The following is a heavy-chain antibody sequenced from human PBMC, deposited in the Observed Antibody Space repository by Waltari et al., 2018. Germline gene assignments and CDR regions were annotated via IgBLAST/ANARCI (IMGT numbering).Heavy chain of an antibody. Sequence: QVQLQESGPGLVKPSETLSLTCTVSGGSISSYYWSWIRQPPGKGLEWIGYIYYSGSTNYNPSLKSRVTISVDTSKNPFSLKLSAVTAADTAVYYCARVVGRGVFDYWGQGTLVTVSS. D-gene: IGHD3-10*01. CDR1: GGSISSYY. CDR2: IYYSGST. CDR3: ARVVGRGVFDY. V-gene: IGHV4-59*01. J-gene: IGHJ4*02.